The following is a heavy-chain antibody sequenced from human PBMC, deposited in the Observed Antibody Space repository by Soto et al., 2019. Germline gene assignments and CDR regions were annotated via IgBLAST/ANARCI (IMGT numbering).Heavy chain of an antibody. J-gene: IGHJ4*02. CDR1: GDPISSSHW. CDR3: ATSQLGEYFDY. V-gene: IGHV4-4*02. Sequence: TLSLTCAVSGDPISSSHWWSWVRQTPGKGLEWIGEIYHSGSINYNPSLKSRVIISADRSKNQFSLRLSSVTAADTAVYYCATSQLGEYFDYWGQGTLVTVSS. CDR2: IYHSGSI. D-gene: IGHD1-26*01.